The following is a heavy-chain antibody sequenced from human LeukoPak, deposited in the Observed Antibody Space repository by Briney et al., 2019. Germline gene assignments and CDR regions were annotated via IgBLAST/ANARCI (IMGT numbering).Heavy chain of an antibody. J-gene: IGHJ4*02. D-gene: IGHD6-19*01. V-gene: IGHV3-30*02. Sequence: PGGSLRLSCAASRFTFSSYGMHWVRQAPGKGLEWVAFIRYDGSNKYYADSVKGRFTISRDNSKNTLYLQMNSLRAEDTAVYYCAKEVGATSFSGWFPYFDYWGQGTLVTVSS. CDR3: AKEVGATSFSGWFPYFDY. CDR1: RFTFSSYG. CDR2: IRYDGSNK.